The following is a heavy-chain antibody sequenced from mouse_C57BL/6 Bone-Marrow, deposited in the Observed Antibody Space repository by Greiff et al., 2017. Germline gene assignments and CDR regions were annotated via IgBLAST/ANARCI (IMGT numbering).Heavy chain of an antibody. J-gene: IGHJ4*01. CDR1: GYAFSSSW. D-gene: IGHD1-2*01. V-gene: IGHV1-82*01. Sequence: VQLQQSGPELVKPGASVKISCKASGYAFSSSWMNWVKQRPGKGLEWIGRIYPGGGDTNYNGKFTGKATLTADKSSSTAYMQLSSLTSEDSAVYFCARDLPITTAYAMDYWGQGTSVTVSS. CDR3: ARDLPITTAYAMDY. CDR2: IYPGGGDT.